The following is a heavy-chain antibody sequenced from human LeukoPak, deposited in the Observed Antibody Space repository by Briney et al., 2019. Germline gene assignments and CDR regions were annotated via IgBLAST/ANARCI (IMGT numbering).Heavy chain of an antibody. V-gene: IGHV3-53*04. J-gene: IGHJ6*02. CDR3: ARDEYGMDV. CDR1: GFTFSSYA. CDR2: IYSGGST. Sequence: GGSLRLSCAASGFTFSSYAMSWVRQAPGKGLEWVSVIYSGGSTYYADSVKGRFTISRHNSKNTLYLQMNSLRAEDTALYYCARDEYGMDVWGQGTTVTVSS.